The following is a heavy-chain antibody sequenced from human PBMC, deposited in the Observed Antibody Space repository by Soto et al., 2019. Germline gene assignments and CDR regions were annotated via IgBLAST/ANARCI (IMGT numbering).Heavy chain of an antibody. CDR3: ARVRDPHLDHYGLDV. CDR1: GFRFDVYG. Sequence: QVQLVQSGAEVKNPGSSVKVSCKTSGFRFDVYGIHWVRQAPGQGLEWVGGLIPIYDAPYYAQKFQGRVTITADKYTTTVHLELSSLRSDDTAVYFCARVRDPHLDHYGLDVWGQGTTVTVS. V-gene: IGHV1-69*06. J-gene: IGHJ6*02. CDR2: LIPIYDAP. D-gene: IGHD2-21*02.